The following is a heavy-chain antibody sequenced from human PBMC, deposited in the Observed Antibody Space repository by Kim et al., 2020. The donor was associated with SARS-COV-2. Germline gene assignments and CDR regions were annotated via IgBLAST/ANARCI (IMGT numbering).Heavy chain of an antibody. D-gene: IGHD3-9*01. CDR1: GFTFSSYS. CDR3: AREHFDWLLRGWFDP. V-gene: IGHV3-48*04. J-gene: IGHJ5*02. Sequence: GGSLRLSCAASGFTFSSYSMNWVRQAPGKGLEWVSYISSSSSTIYYADSVKGRFTISRDNAKNSLYLQMNSLRAEDTAVYYCAREHFDWLLRGWFDPWGQGTLVTVSS. CDR2: ISSSSSTI.